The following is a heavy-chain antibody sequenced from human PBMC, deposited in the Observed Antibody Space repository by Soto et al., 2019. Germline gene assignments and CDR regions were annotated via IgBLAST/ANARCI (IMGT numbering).Heavy chain of an antibody. V-gene: IGHV3-30-3*01. CDR1: GFTFSSYA. CDR3: ARGYMDYDSSGYYSHYYYYGMDV. J-gene: IGHJ6*02. CDR2: ISYDGSNK. Sequence: PVGSLRLSCAASGFTFSSYAMHWVRQAPGKGLEWVAVISYDGSNKYYADSVKGRFTISRDNSKNTLYLQMNSLRAEDTAVYYCARGYMDYDSSGYYSHYYYYGMDVWGQGTTVTVSS. D-gene: IGHD3-22*01.